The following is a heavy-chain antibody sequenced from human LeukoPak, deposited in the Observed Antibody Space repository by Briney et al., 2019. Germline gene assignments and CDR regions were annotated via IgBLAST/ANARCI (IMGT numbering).Heavy chain of an antibody. CDR1: GYTFTTYG. J-gene: IGHJ3*01. CDR3: ARTHCGITSSSHDAFDF. D-gene: IGHD2-2*01. V-gene: IGHV1-18*01. CDR2: ISGYNGNT. Sequence: VASVKVSCKASGYTFTTYGISWVRQAPGQGLEWMGWISGYNGNTNYAQKVQGRVTLTTDTSTSTAYMELRSLRSDDTAVYYCARTHCGITSSSHDAFDFWGQGTMVTVSS.